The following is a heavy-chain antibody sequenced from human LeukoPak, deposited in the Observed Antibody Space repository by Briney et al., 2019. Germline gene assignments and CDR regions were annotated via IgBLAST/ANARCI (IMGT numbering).Heavy chain of an antibody. V-gene: IGHV3-11*06. CDR3: ARTNLGSGWRFDY. CDR1: EFAFSDFY. CDR2: ISSSSSHT. J-gene: IGHJ4*02. Sequence: GGSLRLSCGASEFAFSDFYMTWIRQAPGKGLEWVSYISSSSSHTNYADSVKGRFTISRDNAKNSLYLQMNSLRAEDTAVYCCARTNLGSGWRFDYWGQGTLVTVSS. D-gene: IGHD6-19*01.